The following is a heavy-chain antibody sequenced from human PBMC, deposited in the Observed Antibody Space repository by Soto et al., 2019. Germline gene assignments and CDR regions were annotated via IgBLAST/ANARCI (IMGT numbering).Heavy chain of an antibody. Sequence: PGGSLRLSCAASGFTFSSYAMHWVRQAPGKGLEWVAVISYDGSNKYYADSVKGRFTISRDNSKNTLYLQMNSLRAEDTAVYYCARGSSSWFWYLDLWGRGTLVTVSS. CDR2: ISYDGSNK. J-gene: IGHJ2*01. CDR3: ARGSSSWFWYLDL. V-gene: IGHV3-30-3*01. D-gene: IGHD6-13*01. CDR1: GFTFSSYA.